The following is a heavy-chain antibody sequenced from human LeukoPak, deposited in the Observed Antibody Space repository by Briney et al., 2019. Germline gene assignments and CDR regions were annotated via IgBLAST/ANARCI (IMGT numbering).Heavy chain of an antibody. J-gene: IGHJ6*03. CDR3: AKVEHQYYYDSSGRGYYYYMDV. CDR2: ISGRGGST. D-gene: IGHD3-22*01. Sequence: GALRLSCAASGFPFSSYAMSLVRQAPGKGLEWVSSISGRGGSTYYADSVEGRITISSDNYKNTLYLQKNSLKAEDKAVYYCAKVEHQYYYDSSGRGYYYYMDVWGKGTTLTVSS. CDR1: GFPFSSYA. V-gene: IGHV3-23*01.